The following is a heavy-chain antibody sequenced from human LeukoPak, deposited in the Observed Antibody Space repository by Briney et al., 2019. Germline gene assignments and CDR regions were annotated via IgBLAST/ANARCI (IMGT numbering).Heavy chain of an antibody. V-gene: IGHV3-30-3*01. J-gene: IGHJ4*02. Sequence: GRSLRLSCAASGFTFSSYAMHWVRQAPGKGLEWVAVISYDGSTKYYADSVKGRFTISRDNSKNTLYLQMNSLRAEDTAVYYCARVGLWFGEFSGGLDYWGQGTLVTVSS. CDR1: GFTFSSYA. D-gene: IGHD3-10*01. CDR2: ISYDGSTK. CDR3: ARVGLWFGEFSGGLDY.